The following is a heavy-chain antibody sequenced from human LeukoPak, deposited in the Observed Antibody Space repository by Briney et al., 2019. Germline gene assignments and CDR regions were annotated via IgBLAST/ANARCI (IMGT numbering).Heavy chain of an antibody. CDR2: ISSSSSYI. V-gene: IGHV3-21*01. Sequence: PGGSLRLSCAASGFTFSSYSMNWVRQAPGKGLEWVSSISSSSSYIYYADSVKGRFTISRDNAKNSLYLQMDSLRAEDTAVYYCARDTNYDSSGYFDYWGQGTLVTVSS. J-gene: IGHJ4*02. D-gene: IGHD3-22*01. CDR1: GFTFSSYS. CDR3: ARDTNYDSSGYFDY.